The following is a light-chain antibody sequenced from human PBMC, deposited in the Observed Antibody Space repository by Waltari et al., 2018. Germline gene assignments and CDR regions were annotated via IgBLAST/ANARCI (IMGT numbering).Light chain of an antibody. J-gene: IGLJ3*02. CDR3: QALGSNRWV. Sequence: SYELTQPPSVSVSPGQTASITCSGDILGNKDASWYQHKPGQSPLLVIYEDIKRPSGIPERFSGSKSGNTATLTISGTQSMDDADYYCQALGSNRWVFGGGTKLTVL. CDR1: ILGNKD. V-gene: IGLV3-1*01. CDR2: EDI.